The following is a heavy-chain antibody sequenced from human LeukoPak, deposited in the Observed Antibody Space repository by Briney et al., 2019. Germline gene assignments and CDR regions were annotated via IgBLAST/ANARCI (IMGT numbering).Heavy chain of an antibody. D-gene: IGHD5-24*01. J-gene: IGHJ4*02. Sequence: GASVKVSCKASGYTFTSYYMHWVRQAPGQGLEWMGIINPGGGSTSYAQKFQGRVTMTRDTSTSTVYMELSSLRSEDTAVYYCARVGRGRRDGYNYKGGSDYWGQGTLVTVSS. CDR3: ARVGRGRRDGYNYKGGSDY. V-gene: IGHV1-46*01. CDR1: GYTFTSYY. CDR2: INPGGGST.